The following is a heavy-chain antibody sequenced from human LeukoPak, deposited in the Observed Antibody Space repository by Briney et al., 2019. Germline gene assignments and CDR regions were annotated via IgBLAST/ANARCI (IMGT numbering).Heavy chain of an antibody. Sequence: GESLKVSCKGSGYNFTIYWIGWVRQMPGKGLEWMGIIYPGDSDTRYSPSFQGQVTISVDKSISTAYLQWSSLKASDTAMYYCAIFDFLFGEIDNWFDPWGQGTQVTVSS. V-gene: IGHV5-51*01. CDR1: GYNFTIYW. D-gene: IGHD3-16*01. CDR2: IYPGDSDT. CDR3: AIFDFLFGEIDNWFDP. J-gene: IGHJ5*02.